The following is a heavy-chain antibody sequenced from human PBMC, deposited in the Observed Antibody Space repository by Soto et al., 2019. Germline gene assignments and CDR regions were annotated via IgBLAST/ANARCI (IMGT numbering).Heavy chain of an antibody. J-gene: IGHJ3*02. CDR1: GFTFSSYA. D-gene: IGHD6-19*01. CDR2: ISGSGGST. Sequence: GESLKISCAASGFTFSSYAMSWVRQAPGKGLEWVSAISGSGGSTYYADSVKGRFTISRDNSKNTLYLQMNSLRAEDTAVYYCAKASLLSGYSSGWYAFDIWGQGTMVTVSS. CDR3: AKASLLSGYSSGWYAFDI. V-gene: IGHV3-23*01.